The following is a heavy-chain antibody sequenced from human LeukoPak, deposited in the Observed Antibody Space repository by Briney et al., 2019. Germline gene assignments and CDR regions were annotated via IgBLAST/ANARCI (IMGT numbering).Heavy chain of an antibody. CDR1: GFTFSSYG. D-gene: IGHD6-19*01. Sequence: TGGSLRLSCAASGFTFSSYGMSWVRQAPGKGLEWVSAISGSGGSTYYADSVKGRFTISRDNSKNTLYLQMNSLRAEDTAVYYCAKGVAGYLHFYYFDYWGQGTLVTVSS. J-gene: IGHJ4*02. CDR3: AKGVAGYLHFYYFDY. V-gene: IGHV3-23*01. CDR2: ISGSGGST.